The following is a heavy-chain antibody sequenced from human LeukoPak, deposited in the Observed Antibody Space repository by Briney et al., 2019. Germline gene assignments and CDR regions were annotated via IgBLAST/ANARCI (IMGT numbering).Heavy chain of an antibody. CDR2: ISGAGHTT. CDR1: GFTFSTYA. J-gene: IGHJ4*02. Sequence: GGSLRVSCAASGFTFSTYAMHWVRQAPGKGLEWVSSISGAGHTTYYADSGKGRFTISRDDSKNILYLQMNSLRVEDTAVYYCVRDPILGFPDYFDSWGQGTLVTVSS. V-gene: IGHV3-23*01. D-gene: IGHD3-3*01. CDR3: VRDPILGFPDYFDS.